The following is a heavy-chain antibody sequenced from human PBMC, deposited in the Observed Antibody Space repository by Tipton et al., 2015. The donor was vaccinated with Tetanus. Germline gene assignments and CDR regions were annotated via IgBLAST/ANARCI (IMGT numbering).Heavy chain of an antibody. V-gene: IGHV4-61*08. Sequence: TLSLTCTVSGGSLRDGDHYWSWIRQPPGKGLEWIGRIYSSGTTNYDPSLRGRVTMSIDTSKNRFSLKLDSVTAADTAIYYCARALKQGANWFDLWGQGTLVTVSS. CDR3: ARALKQGANWFDL. CDR2: IYSSGTT. J-gene: IGHJ5*02. CDR1: GGSLRDGDHY. D-gene: IGHD3-16*01.